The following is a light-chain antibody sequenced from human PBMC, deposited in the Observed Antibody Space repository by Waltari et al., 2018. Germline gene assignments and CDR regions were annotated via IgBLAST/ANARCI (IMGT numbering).Light chain of an antibody. J-gene: IGLJ3*02. CDR2: RNN. V-gene: IGLV10-54*04. CDR1: SNHVCNRG. CDR3: SAWDSSLSAWV. Sequence: QAGLTQPPSVSQDLRPTAPPPCTGNSNHVCNRGSAWLQQHQGHPPKLLSYRNNNRPSGISERFSASRSGNTASLTITGLQPEDEADYYCSAWDSSLSAWVFGGGTRLTVL.